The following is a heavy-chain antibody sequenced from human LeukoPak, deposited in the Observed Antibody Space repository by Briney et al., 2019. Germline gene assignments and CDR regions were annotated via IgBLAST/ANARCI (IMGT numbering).Heavy chain of an antibody. Sequence: PGGSLRLSCAASGFTFSSYAIHWVRQAPGKGLEWVAVISNDGSNRYYADSVKGRFTISRDNSKHTLYLQMNSLRAEDTAVYYCAKVITFGGVSSFFDYWGQGTLVTVSS. CDR2: ISNDGSNR. D-gene: IGHD3-16*01. J-gene: IGHJ4*02. CDR1: GFTFSSYA. V-gene: IGHV3-30*04. CDR3: AKVITFGGVSSFFDY.